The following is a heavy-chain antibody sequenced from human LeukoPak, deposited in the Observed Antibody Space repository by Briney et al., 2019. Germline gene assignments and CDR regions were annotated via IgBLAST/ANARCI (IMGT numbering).Heavy chain of an antibody. V-gene: IGHV3-21*01. CDR2: IGSSSSYI. CDR1: GFTFSSYS. Sequence: GGSLRLSCAASGFTFSSYSMNWVRQAPGKGLEWVSSIGSSSSYIYYADSVKGRFTISRDNAKNSLYLQMNSLRAEDTAVYYCARDYYYDSSGIDYWGQGTLVTVSS. D-gene: IGHD3-22*01. J-gene: IGHJ4*02. CDR3: ARDYYYDSSGIDY.